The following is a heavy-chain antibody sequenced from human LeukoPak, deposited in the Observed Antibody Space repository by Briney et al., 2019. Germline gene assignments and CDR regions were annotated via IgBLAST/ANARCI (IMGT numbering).Heavy chain of an antibody. CDR3: ARRVGAFDI. CDR2: IYYSGST. V-gene: IGHV4-39*01. Sequence: SETLSLTCTVSGGSISSGSYYWGWIRQPPGKGLEWIGSIYYSGSTYYNPSLKSRVTISVDTSKNQFSLKLSSVTAADTAVYYCARRVGAFDIWGQGTMVTVSS. J-gene: IGHJ3*02. CDR1: GGSISSGSYY.